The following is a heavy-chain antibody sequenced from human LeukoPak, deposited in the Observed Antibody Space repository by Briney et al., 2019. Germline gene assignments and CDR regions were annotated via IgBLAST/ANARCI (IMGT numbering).Heavy chain of an antibody. V-gene: IGHV1-46*01. CDR2: INPSGGST. D-gene: IGHD3-3*01. J-gene: IGHJ6*03. Sequence: GASVKVSCKASGYTFTSYYMHWVRQAPGQGLEWMGIINPSGGSTSYAQKFQGRVTMTRDMSTSTVYMELSSLRSEDTAVYYCARDKVSLEWSSLRQYYYYYMDVWGKGTTVTVSS. CDR3: ARDKVSLEWSSLRQYYYYYMDV. CDR1: GYTFTSYY.